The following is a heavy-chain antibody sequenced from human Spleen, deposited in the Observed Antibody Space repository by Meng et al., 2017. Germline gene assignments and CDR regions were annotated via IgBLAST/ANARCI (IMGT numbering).Heavy chain of an antibody. Sequence: GESLKISCAASGFTFSSYGMHWVRQAPGKGLEWVAVIWYNGSNKNYVDSVRGRFTISRDNAKNSLYLQMNSLGAEDTALYYCARVRALEWLTHAFDIWGQGTMVTVSS. V-gene: IGHV3-33*01. CDR1: GFTFSSYG. J-gene: IGHJ3*02. CDR2: IWYNGSNK. CDR3: ARVRALEWLTHAFDI. D-gene: IGHD6-19*01.